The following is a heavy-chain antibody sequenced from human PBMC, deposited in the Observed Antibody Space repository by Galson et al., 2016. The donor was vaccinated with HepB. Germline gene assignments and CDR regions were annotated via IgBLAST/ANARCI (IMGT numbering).Heavy chain of an antibody. CDR1: DLSISSGHF. V-gene: IGHV4-38-2*02. CDR2: IFHDGDT. Sequence: SETLSLTCSVSDLSISSGHFWVWIRQPPGKGLEWLGRIFHDGDTSYNPSLERRLTMSVDTSKNQFSLRLTSVTASDTATYDCARDRDPGGMLTGYYSWGQGTRVTVSS. D-gene: IGHD3-9*01. CDR3: ARDRDPGGMLTGYYS. J-gene: IGHJ5*02.